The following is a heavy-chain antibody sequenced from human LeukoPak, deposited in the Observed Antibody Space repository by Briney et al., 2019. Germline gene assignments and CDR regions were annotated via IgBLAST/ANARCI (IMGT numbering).Heavy chain of an antibody. V-gene: IGHV4-61*08. D-gene: IGHD2-2*01. Sequence: SETLSLTCTVSGGSISSGGYYWSWIRQHPGKGLEWIGYIYYSGSTYYNPSLKSRVTISVDTSKNQFSLKLSSVTAADTAVYYCASERGVGYCSSTSCSSWGQGTLVTVSS. J-gene: IGHJ5*02. CDR3: ASERGVGYCSSTSCSS. CDR2: IYYSGST. CDR1: GGSISSGGYY.